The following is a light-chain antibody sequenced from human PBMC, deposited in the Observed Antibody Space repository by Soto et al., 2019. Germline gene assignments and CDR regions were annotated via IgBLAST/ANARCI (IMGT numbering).Light chain of an antibody. Sequence: QSALTQPASVSGSPGQSITISCTGTSSDVGVYNFVSWYQHHPGKAPKLMIFDVGNRPSGVSNRFSGSKSGNTASLTISGLQAEDEGHYYCSSYRTISTHVFGSGTKLTVL. CDR3: SSYRTISTHV. J-gene: IGLJ1*01. CDR1: SSDVGVYNF. V-gene: IGLV2-14*03. CDR2: DVG.